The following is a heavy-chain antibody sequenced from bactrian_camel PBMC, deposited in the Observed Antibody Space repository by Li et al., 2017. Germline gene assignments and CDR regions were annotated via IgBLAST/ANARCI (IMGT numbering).Heavy chain of an antibody. D-gene: IGHD6*01. CDR2: ILTSGDT. CDR1: GATSSRNF. CDR3: ATLTSVLAGLY. J-gene: IGHJ4*01. Sequence: QVQLVESGGGLVQPGGSLRLACAASGATSSRNFMGWFRQAPGKGLEWVSGILTSGDTHYDYSVMGRFTISRDNAKNTVYLQMNNLKTEDTAVYYCATLTSVLAGLYWGQGTQVTFS. V-gene: IGHV3-2*01.